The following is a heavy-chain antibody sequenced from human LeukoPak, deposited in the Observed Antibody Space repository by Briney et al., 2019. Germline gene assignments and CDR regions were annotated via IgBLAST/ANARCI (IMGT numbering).Heavy chain of an antibody. CDR2: ISGSGGST. CDR1: GFTFSSYA. D-gene: IGHD3-22*01. J-gene: IGHJ4*02. V-gene: IGHV3-23*01. Sequence: PGGSLRLSCAASGFTFSSYAMSWVRQAPGKGLEWVSAISGSGGSTYYADSVKGRFTISRDNSKNTLYLQMNSLRAEDTAVYYCAKEAKPPGNYYDSRGYYYDYWGQGTLVTVSS. CDR3: AKEAKPPGNYYDSRGYYYDY.